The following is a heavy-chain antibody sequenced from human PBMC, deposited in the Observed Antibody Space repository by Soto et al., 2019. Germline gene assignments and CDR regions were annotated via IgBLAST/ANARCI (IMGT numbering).Heavy chain of an antibody. D-gene: IGHD4-17*01. CDR3: HSPRDYKFAY. J-gene: IGHJ4*02. Sequence: EVQLVASGGGLVQPGGSLRLSCEVSGLSFSNYWMHWVRQVPGKGLMWVSRISDDGATTTYADAVKGRFTVSRDNAKNTLYLQMDSLRADDTALYYCHSPRDYKFAYWGQGTLVTVSS. CDR2: ISDDGATT. CDR1: GLSFSNYW. V-gene: IGHV3-74*01.